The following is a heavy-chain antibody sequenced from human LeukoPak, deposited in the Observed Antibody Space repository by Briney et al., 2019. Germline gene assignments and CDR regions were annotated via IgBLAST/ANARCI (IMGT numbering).Heavy chain of an antibody. V-gene: IGHV3-30*02. Sequence: PGGSLRLSCAASGFTFSSYGMHWVRQAPGKGLEWVGFIRYDGSNKYYADSVKGRFTISRDNSKNTLYLQMNSLRAEDTAVYYCAKDNDILTGYYNLFDYWGQGTLVTVSS. CDR2: IRYDGSNK. CDR1: GFTFSSYG. J-gene: IGHJ4*02. D-gene: IGHD3-9*01. CDR3: AKDNDILTGYYNLFDY.